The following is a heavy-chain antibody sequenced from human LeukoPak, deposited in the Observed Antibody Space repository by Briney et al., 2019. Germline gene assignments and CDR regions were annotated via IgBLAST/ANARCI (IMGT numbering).Heavy chain of an antibody. CDR3: ARALGSTVVTRRPENWFDP. CDR2: IYYSGST. V-gene: IGHV4-59*12. CDR1: GGSISSYY. J-gene: IGHJ5*02. D-gene: IGHD4-23*01. Sequence: SETLSLTCTVSGGSISSYYWSWIRQPPGKGLKWIGSIYYSGSTYYNPSLKSRVTISVDTSKNQFSLKLSSVTAADTAVYYCARALGSTVVTRRPENWFDPWGQGTLVTVSS.